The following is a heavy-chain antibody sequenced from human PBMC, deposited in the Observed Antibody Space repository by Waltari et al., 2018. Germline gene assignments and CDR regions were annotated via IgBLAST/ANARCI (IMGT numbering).Heavy chain of an antibody. CDR3: AREEYYADAG. D-gene: IGHD1-26*01. Sequence: QVQLVESGGGVVQPGRSLRLSCAASGFTFSSYAMPWVRQATGKGLEWVVLISYDGSNEDYADFVKGLFTISRDNSKNSLYLQMNSLRAEDTAVYDCAREEYYADAGWGQGSLVTVSS. CDR1: GFTFSSYA. J-gene: IGHJ4*02. CDR2: ISYDGSNE. V-gene: IGHV3-30-3*01.